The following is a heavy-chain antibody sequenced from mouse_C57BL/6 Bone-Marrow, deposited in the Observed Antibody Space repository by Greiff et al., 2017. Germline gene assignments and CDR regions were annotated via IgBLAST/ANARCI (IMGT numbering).Heavy chain of an antibody. Sequence: ESGPELVKPGASVKISCKASGYAFSSSWMNWVKQRPGKGLEWIGRIYPGDGDTNYNGKFKGKATLTADKSSSTAYMQLSSLTSEDSAVYFCARWTAQATECDYWGQGTTLTVSS. D-gene: IGHD3-2*02. CDR3: ARWTAQATECDY. CDR2: IYPGDGDT. CDR1: GYAFSSSW. J-gene: IGHJ2*01. V-gene: IGHV1-82*01.